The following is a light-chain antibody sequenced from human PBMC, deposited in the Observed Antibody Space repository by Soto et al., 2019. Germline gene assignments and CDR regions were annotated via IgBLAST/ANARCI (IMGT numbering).Light chain of an antibody. V-gene: IGLV2-14*03. Sequence: QSALTQPASVSGSPGQSITISCTGTSSDVGGYNYVSWYQHHPGKAPKLMTYDVSNRPSGVSNRFSGSKSGNTASLTISGLQAEDEADYYCNSYTTSSTRVFGGGTKLTVL. CDR1: SSDVGGYNY. J-gene: IGLJ2*01. CDR3: NSYTTSSTRV. CDR2: DVS.